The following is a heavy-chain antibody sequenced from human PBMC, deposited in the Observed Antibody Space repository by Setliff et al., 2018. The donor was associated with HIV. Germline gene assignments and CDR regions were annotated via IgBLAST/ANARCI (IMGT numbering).Heavy chain of an antibody. V-gene: IGHV4-39*01. Sequence: PSETLSLTCTVSGGSISSSSDYWGWIRQPPGKGLEWIGSFYSSGSTYYNPSLKSRVTISVDTSKNQFSLKLSSVTAADTAVYYCACGAAAGTDFWSGYLHYFDYWGQGTPVTVSS. D-gene: IGHD3-3*01. CDR2: FYSSGST. CDR1: GGSISSSSDY. J-gene: IGHJ4*02. CDR3: ACGAAAGTDFWSGYLHYFDY.